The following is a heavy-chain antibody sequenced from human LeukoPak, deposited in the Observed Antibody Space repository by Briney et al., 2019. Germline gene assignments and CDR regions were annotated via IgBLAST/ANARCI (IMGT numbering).Heavy chain of an antibody. CDR2: ISYDGSNK. J-gene: IGHJ4*02. CDR3: AKDYRPHDFWSGLVDY. Sequence: PGGSLRLSCAASGSTFSNYGMHWVRQAPGKGLEWVTLISYDGSNKYYADSVKGRFTISRDNSKNTLYLQMNSLRAEDTAVYYCAKDYRPHDFWSGLVDYWGQGTLVTVSS. D-gene: IGHD3-3*01. CDR1: GSTFSNYG. V-gene: IGHV3-30*18.